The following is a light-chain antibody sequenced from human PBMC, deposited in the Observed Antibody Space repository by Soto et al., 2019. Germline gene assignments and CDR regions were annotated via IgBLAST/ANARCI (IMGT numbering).Light chain of an antibody. CDR2: GAS. CDR3: QQYDSWRYT. Sequence: EIVMTQSPATLSVSPGERATLSCRASQSVSSNLAWYQQKPGQAPRLLICGASTRATGIPARFSGRGSGTEFTPTIGSLQSEDCAVYYCQQYDSWRYTFGQGTKLAIK. CDR1: QSVSSN. J-gene: IGKJ2*01. V-gene: IGKV3-15*01.